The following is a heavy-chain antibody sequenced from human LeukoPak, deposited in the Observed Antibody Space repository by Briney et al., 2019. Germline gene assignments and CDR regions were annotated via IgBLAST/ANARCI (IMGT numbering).Heavy chain of an antibody. CDR1: GGSISSSSYY. Sequence: SETPSLTCTVSGGSISSSSYYWGWIRQPPGKGLEWIGSIYYSGSTYYNPSLKSRVTISVDTSKNQFSLKLSSVTAADTAVYYCARDREDPFDYWGQGTLVTVSS. V-gene: IGHV4-39*07. CDR2: IYYSGST. J-gene: IGHJ4*02. D-gene: IGHD1-26*01. CDR3: ARDREDPFDY.